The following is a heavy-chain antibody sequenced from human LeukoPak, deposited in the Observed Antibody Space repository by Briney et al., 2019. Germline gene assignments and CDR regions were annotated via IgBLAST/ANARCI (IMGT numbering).Heavy chain of an antibody. CDR1: GYTFTGYY. CDR3: AREESGSSSWYSGGYGMDV. D-gene: IGHD6-13*01. V-gene: IGHV1-2*04. Sequence: GASVKVSCKASGYTFTGYYMHWVRQAPGQGLEWMGWINPNSGGTNYAQKFQGWVTMTRDTSISTAYMELSRLRSDDTAVYYCAREESGSSSWYSGGYGMDVWGQGTTVTVSS. CDR2: INPNSGGT. J-gene: IGHJ6*02.